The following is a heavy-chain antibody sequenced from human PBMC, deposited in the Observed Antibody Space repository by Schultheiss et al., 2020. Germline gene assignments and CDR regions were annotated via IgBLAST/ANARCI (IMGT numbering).Heavy chain of an antibody. CDR3: ARVCLLGSIRNWNYDY. J-gene: IGHJ4*02. Sequence: GESLKISCAASGFTFSSYWMSWVRQAPGKGLEWVANIKQDGSEKYYVDSMKGQFTISRDNAKNSLYLQMNSLRAEDTAVYYCARVCLLGSIRNWNYDYWGQGTLVTVSS. D-gene: IGHD1-7*01. CDR1: GFTFSSYW. V-gene: IGHV3-7*01. CDR2: IKQDGSEK.